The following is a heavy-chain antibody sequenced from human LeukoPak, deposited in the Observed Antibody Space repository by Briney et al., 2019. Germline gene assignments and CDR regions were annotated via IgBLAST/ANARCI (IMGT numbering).Heavy chain of an antibody. D-gene: IGHD2-2*01. CDR3: ARGKYTSFDN. V-gene: IGHV6-1*01. CDR2: TYYRSKWSF. CDR1: GDSLFTDSVA. J-gene: IGHJ4*02. Sequence: SQTLSLTCAISGDSLFTDSVAWNCIRQSPSRGLEWLGRTYYRSKWSFDYAVSVKSRITINADTSKNQFSLQLNSVTPEDTAMYYCARGKYTSFDNWGQGILVTVSS.